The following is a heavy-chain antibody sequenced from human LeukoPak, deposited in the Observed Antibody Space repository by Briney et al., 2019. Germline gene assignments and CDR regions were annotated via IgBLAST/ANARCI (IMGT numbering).Heavy chain of an antibody. Sequence: GGSLRLSCAASGFTFSSYAMSWVRQAPGKGLEWVSAISGSGGSTYYADSVKGRFTISGDNSKNTLYLQMNSLRAEDTAVYYCAKIVVVPAAPDMDVWGQGTTVTVSS. V-gene: IGHV3-23*01. J-gene: IGHJ6*02. CDR1: GFTFSSYA. CDR2: ISGSGGST. D-gene: IGHD2-2*01. CDR3: AKIVVVPAAPDMDV.